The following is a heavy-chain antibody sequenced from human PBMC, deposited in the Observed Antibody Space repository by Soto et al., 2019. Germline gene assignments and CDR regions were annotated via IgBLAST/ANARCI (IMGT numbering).Heavy chain of an antibody. D-gene: IGHD2-2*01. CDR1: GFTFSSYG. CDR2: ISYDGSNK. CDR3: AKLRSLVVVPAAMGTFDY. V-gene: IGHV3-30*18. Sequence: QVQLVESGGGVVQPGRSLRLSCAASGFTFSSYGMHWVRKAPGKGLEWVAVISYDGSNKYYADSVKGRFTISRDNSKNTLYLQMNSLRAEDTAVYYCAKLRSLVVVPAAMGTFDYWGQGTLVTVSS. J-gene: IGHJ4*02.